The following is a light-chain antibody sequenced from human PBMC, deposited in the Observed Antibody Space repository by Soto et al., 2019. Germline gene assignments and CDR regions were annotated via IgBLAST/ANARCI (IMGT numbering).Light chain of an antibody. CDR2: YAS. V-gene: IGKV3-15*01. CDR3: QHYSNWPPT. Sequence: EMVMTQSPATLSVSPGERVTLSCRASESVHRNLAWYQQKPGQGPSLLIYYASTRATGVPDRFTGSGSGAAFTLTITTLQSEDFEVYHCQHYSNWPPTFGPGTKVEVK. CDR1: ESVHRN. J-gene: IGKJ3*01.